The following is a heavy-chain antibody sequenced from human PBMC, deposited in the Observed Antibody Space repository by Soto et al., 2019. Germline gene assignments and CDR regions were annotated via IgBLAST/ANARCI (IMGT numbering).Heavy chain of an antibody. CDR3: AKLPSFTALGSNVAFDI. CDR1: GFTFSSYA. Sequence: EVQLLESGGGLVQPGGSLRLSCAASGFTFSSYAMSWVRQAPGKGLERVSAISGSGGSTYYADSVKGRFTISRDNSKNTLYLQMNSLRAEDTAVYYCAKLPSFTALGSNVAFDIWGQGTMVTVSS. J-gene: IGHJ3*02. D-gene: IGHD3-10*01. V-gene: IGHV3-23*01. CDR2: ISGSGGST.